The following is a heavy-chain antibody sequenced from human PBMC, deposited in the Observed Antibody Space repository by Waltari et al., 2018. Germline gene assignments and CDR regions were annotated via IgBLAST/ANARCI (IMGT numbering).Heavy chain of an antibody. CDR2: ISGSGGST. CDR3: AKDSWRSRGENRFDY. CDR1: GFTFSSYA. J-gene: IGHJ4*02. Sequence: EVQLLESGGGLVQPGGSLRLSCAASGFTFSSYAMSWVRQAPGKGLEWVSAISGSGGSTDYADSVKGRFTISRDNSKNTLYLQMNSLRAEDTAVYYCAKDSWRSRGENRFDYWGQGTLVTVSS. V-gene: IGHV3-23*01.